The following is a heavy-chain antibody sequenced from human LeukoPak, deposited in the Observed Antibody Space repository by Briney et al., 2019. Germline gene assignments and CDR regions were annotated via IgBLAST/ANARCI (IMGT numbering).Heavy chain of an antibody. CDR2: LSYDGSNK. Sequence: GPLNSSFAAAGFTFSYAAKHGGPQAPGKGVGGAAILSYDGSNKYYADSVKGRFTISRDNSKNTLYLPMNSLRAEDTAVYSCARTQEGGDSSSQIDYSGQGALVTVSS. D-gene: IGHD6-13*01. CDR3: ARTQEGGDSSSQIDY. V-gene: IGHV3-30*04. J-gene: IGHJ4*02. CDR1: GFTFSYAA.